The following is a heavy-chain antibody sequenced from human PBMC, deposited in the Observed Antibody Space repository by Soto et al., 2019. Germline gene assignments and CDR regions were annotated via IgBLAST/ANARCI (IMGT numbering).Heavy chain of an antibody. Sequence: QVQLVQSGAEVQKPGSSVKVSCKASRDTFSSYAMSWVRQAPGQGLEWMGGIIPIFGTTNYAQKFQGRVTITADESTGTAYMELSSLRSEDTAVYYCARFAESSGYFDYWGQGTLVTVSS. V-gene: IGHV1-69*01. J-gene: IGHJ4*02. CDR3: ARFAESSGYFDY. CDR1: RDTFSSYA. D-gene: IGHD6-19*01. CDR2: IIPIFGTT.